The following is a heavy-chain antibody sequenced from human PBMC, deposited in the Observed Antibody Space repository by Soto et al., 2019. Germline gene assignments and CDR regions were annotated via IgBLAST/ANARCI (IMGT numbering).Heavy chain of an antibody. CDR3: ARVPIPRALRQTAIDY. CDR2: ISSSSSYI. J-gene: IGHJ4*02. D-gene: IGHD2-21*02. V-gene: IGHV3-21*01. Sequence: PEGSLRLSCAASGFTFSSYIMNWVRQAPGKGLEWVSSISSSSSYIYYADSVKGRFTISRDNAKNSLYLQMNSLRAEDTAVYYCARVPIPRALRQTAIDYWGQGTLVTVSS. CDR1: GFTFSSYI.